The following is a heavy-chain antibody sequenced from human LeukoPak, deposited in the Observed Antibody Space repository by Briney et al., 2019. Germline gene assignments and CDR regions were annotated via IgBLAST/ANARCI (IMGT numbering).Heavy chain of an antibody. CDR3: ARDLVTPQRTYYFDL. J-gene: IGHJ4*02. CDR1: GFTFSDYE. V-gene: IGHV3-48*03. CDR2: ISATGRTQ. Sequence: GGSLRLSCEASGFTFSDYEMDWVRQPPGKGLEWVAYISATGRTQHYADSVKGRFTISRDSAGNSLYLQMDSLRVEDTALYYCARDLVTPQRTYYFDLWGQGTLVTVSS. D-gene: IGHD4-23*01.